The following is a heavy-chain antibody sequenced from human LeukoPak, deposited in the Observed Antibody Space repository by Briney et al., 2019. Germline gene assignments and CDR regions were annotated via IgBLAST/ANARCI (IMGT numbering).Heavy chain of an antibody. Sequence: GGSLRLSCAASGFTFSSYWMSWVRQAPGKGLEWVSYISSSGSDIYYADSVKGRFTISRDNAKNSLYLHMNSLRAEDTAVYYCARDYGGSSPFDYWGQGTLVTVSS. CDR2: ISSSGSDI. CDR3: ARDYGGSSPFDY. CDR1: GFTFSSYW. D-gene: IGHD4-23*01. J-gene: IGHJ4*02. V-gene: IGHV3-21*05.